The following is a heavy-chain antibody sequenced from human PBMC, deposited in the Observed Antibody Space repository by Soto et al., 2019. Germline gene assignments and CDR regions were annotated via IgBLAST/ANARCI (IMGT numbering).Heavy chain of an antibody. CDR1: GYTFSTSW. V-gene: IGHV5-51*01. CDR2: IYPGDSDT. CDR3: ARHPSYYYDNSEYEYRFDY. D-gene: IGHD3-22*01. Sequence: PGESLKISCKGSGYTFSTSWIGWVRQVPGKGLEYLGIIYPGDSDTGYNPSFQGQVIISVDKSISTAYLQWSSLKASDSAMYYCARHPSYYYDNSEYEYRFDYWGQGTLVTVSS. J-gene: IGHJ4*02.